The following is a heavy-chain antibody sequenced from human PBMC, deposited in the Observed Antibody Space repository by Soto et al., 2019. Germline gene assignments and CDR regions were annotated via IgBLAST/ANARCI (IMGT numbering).Heavy chain of an antibody. V-gene: IGHV2-5*01. CDR2: IYWNDDK. D-gene: IGHD3-10*02. J-gene: IGHJ4*02. CDR3: AHYYYVRSGQSNIFDY. CDR1: GFSLSTSGVG. Sequence: QITLKESGPTLVKPTQTLTLTCTFSGFSLSTSGVGVAWIRQPPGKALEWLAVIYWNDDKRYSPSLKSSLTVTKDTSKNQVVLTMTNVDPVDIATYYCAHYYYVRSGQSNIFDYWGQGILVTVSS.